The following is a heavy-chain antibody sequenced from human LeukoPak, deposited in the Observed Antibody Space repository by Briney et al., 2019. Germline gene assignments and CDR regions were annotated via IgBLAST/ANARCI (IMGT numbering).Heavy chain of an antibody. CDR1: GASFSYDY. V-gene: IGHV4-34*01. Sequence: SETLSLTCAVYGASFSYDYWSWIRQAPGKGREWIGEINQSGSITYHPSLKSRVTISAEKSNSQFSLRLTSVPAADTAVYYCAKGVWAPRFDSWGQGTLVTVSS. D-gene: IGHD7-27*01. CDR2: INQSGSI. J-gene: IGHJ5*01. CDR3: AKGVWAPRFDS.